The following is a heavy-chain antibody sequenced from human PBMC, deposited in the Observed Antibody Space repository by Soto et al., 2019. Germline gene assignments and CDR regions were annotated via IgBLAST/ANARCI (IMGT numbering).Heavy chain of an antibody. V-gene: IGHV1-18*01. J-gene: IGHJ5*02. Sequence: QVQLVQSGAEVKKPGASVKVSCKASGYTFTSYGISWVRQAPGPGLEWMGWISAYTGNTNYAQKLQGRVTMTIDTSTSTAYMKLTNLRSDATAVYYCATAHIDYGDSVRIPWGKGTLVTVSS. CDR3: ATAHIDYGDSVRIP. D-gene: IGHD4-17*01. CDR2: ISAYTGNT. CDR1: GYTFTSYG.